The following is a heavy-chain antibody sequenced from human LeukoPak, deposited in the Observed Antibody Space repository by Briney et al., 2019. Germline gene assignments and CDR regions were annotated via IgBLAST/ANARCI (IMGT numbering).Heavy chain of an antibody. Sequence: GGSLRLSCGASGFTFDDYWMSWVRQAPGKGLEWVANINEDGSEKYYLDSVRGRFTISRDNAKNSLYLQMDSLRAEDTAVYYCARLFVYGSGAEAFDYWGQGALVTVSS. CDR2: INEDGSEK. CDR1: GFTFDDYW. CDR3: ARLFVYGSGAEAFDY. V-gene: IGHV3-7*01. D-gene: IGHD3-10*01. J-gene: IGHJ4*02.